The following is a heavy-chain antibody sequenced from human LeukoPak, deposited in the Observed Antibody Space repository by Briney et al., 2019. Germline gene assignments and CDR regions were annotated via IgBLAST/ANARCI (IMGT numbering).Heavy chain of an antibody. CDR2: IYTRGST. Sequence: PSETLSLTCTVSGGSINNYYWSWIRQPAGKGLEWIGRIYTRGSTNYNPSLKSRVTMSVDTSKNQYSLKLSSVTAADTAVYYCARGRYCSADICSGGDAFDIWGQGTMGSVSS. CDR1: GGSINNYY. V-gene: IGHV4-4*07. J-gene: IGHJ3*02. D-gene: IGHD2-15*01. CDR3: ARGRYCSADICSGGDAFDI.